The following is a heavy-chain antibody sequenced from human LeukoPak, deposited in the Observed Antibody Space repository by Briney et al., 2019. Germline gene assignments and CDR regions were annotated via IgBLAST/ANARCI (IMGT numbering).Heavy chain of an antibody. CDR2: ISVSGTI. D-gene: IGHD6-13*01. J-gene: IGHJ6*03. CDR1: GFRFGGYS. V-gene: IGHV3-48*04. Sequence: GGSLRLSCTASGFRFGGYSIHWVRQAPGKGLEWLSYISVSGTIHADSVMGRATVSRDNAKNSLYLQMNSLRAEDTAVYYCARIRGSTLPISYMDVWGKGTTVTVSS. CDR3: ARIRGSTLPISYMDV.